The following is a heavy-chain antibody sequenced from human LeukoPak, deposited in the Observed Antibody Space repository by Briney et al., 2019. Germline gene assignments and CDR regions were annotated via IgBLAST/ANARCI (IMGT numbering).Heavy chain of an antibody. CDR2: ISYDGSNK. V-gene: IGHV3-30*04. J-gene: IGHJ6*03. CDR1: GFTFSSYA. Sequence: GGSLRLSCAASGFTFSSYAMHWVRQAPGKGLEWVAVISYDGSNKYYADSVKGRFTISRDNSKNTLYLQMNSLRAEDTAAYYCASRSSGSYYMDVWGKGTTVTVSS. D-gene: IGHD6-19*01. CDR3: ASRSSGSYYMDV.